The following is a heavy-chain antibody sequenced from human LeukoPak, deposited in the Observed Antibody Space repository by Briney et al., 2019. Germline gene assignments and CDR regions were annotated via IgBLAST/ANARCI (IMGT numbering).Heavy chain of an antibody. Sequence: GGSLRLSCAASGFTFSNYAMSWVRQAPGKGLEWVANIKEDGSEKDYVDSVKGRFTISRDNAKNSLYLQMDSLRAEDTAVYYCARDRIGGEEYWGQGTLVTVSS. CDR2: IKEDGSEK. V-gene: IGHV3-7*01. CDR1: GFTFSNYA. D-gene: IGHD3-16*01. J-gene: IGHJ4*02. CDR3: ARDRIGGEEY.